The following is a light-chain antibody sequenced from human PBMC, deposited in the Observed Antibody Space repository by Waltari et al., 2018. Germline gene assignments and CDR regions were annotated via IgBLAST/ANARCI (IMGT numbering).Light chain of an antibody. J-gene: IGKJ1*01. CDR1: QGIRND. CDR2: TAS. V-gene: IGKV1-6*01. CDR3: LQDYNYPWT. Sequence: AIQMTQSPSSLSASVGDSVTITCRASQGIRNDLGWYQQKPGKAPKLLIYTASSLQSGVPSRFSGSGSGTDFTLTISSLQPEDFATYYCLQDYNYPWTFGQGTKVEIK.